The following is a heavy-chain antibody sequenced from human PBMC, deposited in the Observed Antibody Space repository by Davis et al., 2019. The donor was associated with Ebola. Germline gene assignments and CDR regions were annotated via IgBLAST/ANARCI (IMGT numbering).Heavy chain of an antibody. Sequence: MPSETLSLTCTVSGGSISSYYWSWIRQPPGKGLEWIGYIYYSGSTNYNPSLKSRVTISVDTSKNQFSLKLSSVTAADTAVYYCARVGVGYCSGGSCQTEVYWGQGTLVTVSS. V-gene: IGHV4-59*12. D-gene: IGHD2-15*01. CDR1: GGSISSYY. J-gene: IGHJ4*02. CDR2: IYYSGST. CDR3: ARVGVGYCSGGSCQTEVY.